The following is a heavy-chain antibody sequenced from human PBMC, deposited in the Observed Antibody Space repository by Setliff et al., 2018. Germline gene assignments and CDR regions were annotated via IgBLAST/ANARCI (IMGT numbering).Heavy chain of an antibody. D-gene: IGHD5-12*01. CDR1: GGSISSSSYY. Sequence: SETLSLTCTVSGGSISSSSYYWGWIRQPPGKGLEYIGSIYYSGSTYYNAYLKSRVTISVDTSKNQFSLKLSSVTAADTAVYYCARRDIVAQTSYDFWGMTDYWGQGTLVTVSS. CDR2: IYYSGST. CDR3: ARRDIVAQTSYDFWGMTDY. V-gene: IGHV4-39*01. J-gene: IGHJ4*02.